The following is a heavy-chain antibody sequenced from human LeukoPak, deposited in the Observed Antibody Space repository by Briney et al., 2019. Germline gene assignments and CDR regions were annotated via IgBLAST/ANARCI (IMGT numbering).Heavy chain of an antibody. CDR1: GGTFSSYA. Sequence: SVKVSCKASGGTFSSYAISWVRQAPGQGLEWMGGIIPIFGTANYAQKFQGRVTITADESTSTAYMELSSLRSEDTAVYYCARDAFTYYPFDYWGQGTLVTVSS. D-gene: IGHD2/OR15-2a*01. V-gene: IGHV1-69*13. J-gene: IGHJ4*02. CDR3: ARDAFTYYPFDY. CDR2: IIPIFGTA.